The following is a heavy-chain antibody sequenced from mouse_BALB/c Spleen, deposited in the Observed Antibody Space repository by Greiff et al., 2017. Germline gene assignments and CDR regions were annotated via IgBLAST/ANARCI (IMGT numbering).Heavy chain of an antibody. V-gene: IGHV5-6-2*01. CDR2: INSNGGST. CDR1: GFTFSSYY. D-gene: IGHD1-1*01. CDR3: ARDRESTTMDY. Sequence: EVQLVESGGGLVKLGGSLKLSCAASGFTFSSYYMSWVRQTPEKRLELVAAINSNGGSTYYPDTVKGRFTISRDNAKNTLYLQMSSLKSEDTAVYYCARDRESTTMDYWGQGTSVTVSS. J-gene: IGHJ4*01.